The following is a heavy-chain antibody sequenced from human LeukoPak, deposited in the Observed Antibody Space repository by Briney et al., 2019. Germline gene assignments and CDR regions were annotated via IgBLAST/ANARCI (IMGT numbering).Heavy chain of an antibody. V-gene: IGHV4-34*01. D-gene: IGHD6-13*01. CDR1: GGSFSSYY. CDR3: ARNFPYSKLDY. Sequence: SETLSLTCAVSGGSFSSYYRSWIRQPPGKGLEWIGEIDHSGSTNYNPSLKSRVTISVDTSKSQFSLQLSSVTAADTAVYYCARNFPYSKLDYWGQGTLVTVSS. CDR2: IDHSGST. J-gene: IGHJ4*02.